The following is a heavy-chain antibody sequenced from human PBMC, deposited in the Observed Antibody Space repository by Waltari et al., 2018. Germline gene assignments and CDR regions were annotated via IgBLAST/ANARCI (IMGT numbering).Heavy chain of an antibody. Sequence: QVQLVQSGAEVKKPGASVKVSCKVSGYTLTELSMHWVRLAPGKWLEGMGGVDPEDDETIYAQKFMGRVTMTEDTSTDTAYMELSSLRSEDTAVYYCSTDPDSSGYCKYDYWVQGTLVTVSS. V-gene: IGHV1-24*01. CDR3: STDPDSSGYCKYDY. J-gene: IGHJ4*02. CDR1: GYTLTELS. CDR2: VDPEDDET. D-gene: IGHD3-22*01.